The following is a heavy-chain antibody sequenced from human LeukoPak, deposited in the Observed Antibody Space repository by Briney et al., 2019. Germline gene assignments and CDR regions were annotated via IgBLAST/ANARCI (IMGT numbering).Heavy chain of an antibody. V-gene: IGHV3-48*04. CDR1: GFTFSSYW. CDR2: ISSSGSTI. CDR3: ARGHTVYSTSYNWFDP. J-gene: IGHJ5*02. Sequence: GGSLRLSCAASGFTFSSYWMSWVRQAPGKGLEWVSYISSSGSTIYYADSVKGRFTISRDNAKNSLYLQMNSLRAEDTAVYYCARGHTVYSTSYNWFDPWGQGALVTVSS. D-gene: IGHD2-15*01.